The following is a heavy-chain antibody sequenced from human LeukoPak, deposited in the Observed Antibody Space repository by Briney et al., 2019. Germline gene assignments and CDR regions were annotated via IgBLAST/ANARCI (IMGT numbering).Heavy chain of an antibody. V-gene: IGHV3-74*01. CDR2: ISPDGSTT. J-gene: IGHJ6*02. CDR1: GFTFSSYW. CDR3: ARGYYYGMDV. Sequence: PGGSLRLSCAASGFTFSSYWMHWVRQAPGKGLVWVSRISPDGSTTGHADSVKGRFTISRDNSKNTLYLQMNSLRAEDTALYYCARGYYYGMDVWGQGTTVAVSS.